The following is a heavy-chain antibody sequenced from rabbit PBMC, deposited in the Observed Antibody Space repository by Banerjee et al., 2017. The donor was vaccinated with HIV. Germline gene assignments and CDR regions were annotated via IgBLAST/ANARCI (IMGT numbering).Heavy chain of an antibody. CDR2: IYTGSSGST. V-gene: IGHV1S45*01. Sequence: QQQLVESGGGLVQPEGSLTLTCKASGFTLSSYWMWWVRQAPGKGLEWIACIYTGSSGSTYYASWAKGRFTISKTSSTTVTLQMTSLTAADTATYFCARDLAGVIGWNFGLWGPGTLVTVS. D-gene: IGHD4-1*01. J-gene: IGHJ4*01. CDR3: ARDLAGVIGWNFGL. CDR1: GFTLSSYW.